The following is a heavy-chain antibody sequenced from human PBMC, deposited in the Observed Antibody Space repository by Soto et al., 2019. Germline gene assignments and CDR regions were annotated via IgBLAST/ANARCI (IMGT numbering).Heavy chain of an antibody. V-gene: IGHV3-21*01. J-gene: IGHJ4*02. D-gene: IGHD5-18*01. Sequence: EVQLVESGGGLVKPGGSLRLSCAASGFTFSSYSMNWVRQAPGKGLEWVSSISSSSSYIYYADSVKGRFTISRDNAKNSLYLQMNSLRAEDTAVYYCAREQPGYSECYGLGYWGQGTLVTVSS. CDR2: ISSSSSYI. CDR3: AREQPGYSECYGLGY. CDR1: GFTFSSYS.